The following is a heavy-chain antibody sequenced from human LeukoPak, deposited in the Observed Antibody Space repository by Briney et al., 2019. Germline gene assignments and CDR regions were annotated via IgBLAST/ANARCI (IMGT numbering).Heavy chain of an antibody. CDR2: ISAYNGNT. V-gene: IGHV1-18*01. CDR3: ARAPRYSSSWYGGDY. CDR1: GYTFASYG. Sequence: ASVTVSCNASGYTFASYGISWVRQAPAQGLERMGCISAYNGNTNYAQKVQGRVTMTTDTSTSTAYMELRSLRSDDTAVYYCARAPRYSSSWYGGDYWGQGTLVTVSS. D-gene: IGHD6-13*01. J-gene: IGHJ4*02.